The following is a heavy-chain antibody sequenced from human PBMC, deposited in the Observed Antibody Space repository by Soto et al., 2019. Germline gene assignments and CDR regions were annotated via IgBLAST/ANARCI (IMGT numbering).Heavy chain of an antibody. Sequence: SVNVSCKASGGTFSSYTISWVRQAPGQGLEWMGRIIPILGIANYAQKFQGRVTITADKSTSTAYMELSSLRSEDTAVYYCARDKYSSSWYYFDYWGQGTLVTVSS. CDR2: IIPILGIA. J-gene: IGHJ4*02. CDR3: ARDKYSSSWYYFDY. V-gene: IGHV1-69*04. D-gene: IGHD6-13*01. CDR1: GGTFSSYT.